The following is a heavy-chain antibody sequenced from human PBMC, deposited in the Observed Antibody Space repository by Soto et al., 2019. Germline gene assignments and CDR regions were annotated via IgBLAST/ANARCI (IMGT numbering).Heavy chain of an antibody. CDR1: GGSINSGSYY. Sequence: QVQLQESGPGLVRPSQTLSLTCTVSGGSINSGSYYWSWIRQPPGKGLEWIGYIYYSGNTYYKPSLKSRTTISLGTSKNQFSLKLSSVTAADTAVYYCARAYYYDGSGYPSDYWGQGTLVTVSS. V-gene: IGHV4-30-4*01. CDR3: ARAYYYDGSGYPSDY. CDR2: IYYSGNT. J-gene: IGHJ4*02. D-gene: IGHD3-22*01.